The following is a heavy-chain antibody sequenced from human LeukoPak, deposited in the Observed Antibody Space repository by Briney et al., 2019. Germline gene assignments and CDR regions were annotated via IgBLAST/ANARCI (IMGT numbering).Heavy chain of an antibody. CDR3: TTSRTFDY. CDR2: IKQDGSEK. J-gene: IGHJ4*02. Sequence: GGSLRLSCAASGFTFSSYWMSWVRQAPGNGLEWVANIKQDGSEKHYVGSVKGRFTISRDNAKNSLYLQMNSLRAEDTAVYYCTTSRTFDYWGQGTLVTVSS. CDR1: GFTFSSYW. V-gene: IGHV3-7*01. D-gene: IGHD2-2*01.